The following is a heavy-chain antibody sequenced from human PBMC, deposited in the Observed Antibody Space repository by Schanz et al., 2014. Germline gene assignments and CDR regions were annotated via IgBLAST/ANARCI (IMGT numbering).Heavy chain of an antibody. Sequence: VQLEQSGAEVKKPGASMKVSCKASGGTFSSYAISWVRQAPGQGLEWMGRIIPILGIATYAQKFQGRLTITADKSTSTAYMEVSRLKSDDTAVYYCARLSVAGRPHVNYWYFDLWGRGTLVTVSS. V-gene: IGHV1-69*02. D-gene: IGHD6-19*01. J-gene: IGHJ2*01. CDR3: ARLSVAGRPHVNYWYFDL. CDR1: GGTFSSYA. CDR2: IIPILGIA.